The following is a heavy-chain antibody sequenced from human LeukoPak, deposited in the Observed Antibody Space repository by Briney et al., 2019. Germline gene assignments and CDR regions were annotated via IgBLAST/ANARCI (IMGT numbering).Heavy chain of an antibody. Sequence: PSETLSLTCTVSGGSISSYYWSWIRQPAGKGLEWVGRIYTTGSTNYNPSLKSRVTMSVDTSTNQFSLKLSSVTAADTAVYYCARVEYSSSSGYYFYMDVWGKGTTVTVSS. CDR3: ARVEYSSSSGYYFYMDV. J-gene: IGHJ6*03. V-gene: IGHV4-4*07. CDR1: GGSISSYY. D-gene: IGHD6-6*01. CDR2: IYTTGST.